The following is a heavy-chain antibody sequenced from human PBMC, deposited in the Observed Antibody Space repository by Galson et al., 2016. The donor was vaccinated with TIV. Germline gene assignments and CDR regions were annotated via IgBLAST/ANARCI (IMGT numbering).Heavy chain of an antibody. D-gene: IGHD4/OR15-4a*01. V-gene: IGHV3-33*01. CDR2: IWYDGSQK. J-gene: IGHJ4*02. Sequence: SLRLSCAASGFTFSSSGMHWVRQAPGKGLEWVAVIWYDGSQKYYADPVKGRFIISRDRAKKTLYLQMNSLRVEDTAVYYCGRDLAWGANCVDQWGLGTRVTVTS. CDR3: GRDLAWGANCVDQ. CDR1: GFTFSSSG.